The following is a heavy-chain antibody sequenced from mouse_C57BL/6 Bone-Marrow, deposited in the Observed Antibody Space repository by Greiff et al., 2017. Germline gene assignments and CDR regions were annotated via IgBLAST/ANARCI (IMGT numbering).Heavy chain of an antibody. CDR3: ARYGDHHAIDY. CDR1: GYTFTDYY. J-gene: IGHJ4*01. V-gene: IGHV1-19*01. Sequence: EVQLQQSGPVLVKPGASVKMSCKASGYTFTDYYMNWVKQSPGKSLEWIGVINPYNGGTSYNQKFKGKATLTVDKSSSTAYMELSSLTSEASAVYGCARYGDHHAIDYWGQGTPVTVSS. D-gene: IGHD1-1*02. CDR2: INPYNGGT.